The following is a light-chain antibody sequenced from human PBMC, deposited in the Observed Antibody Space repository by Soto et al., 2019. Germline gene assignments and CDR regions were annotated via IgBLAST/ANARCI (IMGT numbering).Light chain of an antibody. CDR1: NSDVGGYNY. J-gene: IGLJ1*01. V-gene: IGLV2-14*01. Sequence: QSALTQPASVSGSPGQSITISCTGTNSDVGGYNYVSWYQQHPGKAPELMIYEVSHRPSGVSNRFSGSKSDNTASLTISGLQAEDEADSYCSSYTSSSTLYVFGTGTKLTVL. CDR3: SSYTSSSTLYV. CDR2: EVS.